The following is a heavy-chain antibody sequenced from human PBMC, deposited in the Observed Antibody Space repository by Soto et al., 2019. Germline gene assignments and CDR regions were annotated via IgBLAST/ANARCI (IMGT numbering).Heavy chain of an antibody. CDR2: INAGNGNT. J-gene: IGHJ4*02. CDR3: ALSATIFGVVIGLDLDY. V-gene: IGHV1-3*01. CDR1: GYTFTSYA. D-gene: IGHD3-3*01. Sequence: ASVKVSCKASGYTFTSYAMHWVRQALGQRLEWMGWINAGNGNTKYSQRFQGRVTITRDTSASTAYMELSSLRSEDTAVYYCALSATIFGVVIGLDLDYWGQGTLVTVSS.